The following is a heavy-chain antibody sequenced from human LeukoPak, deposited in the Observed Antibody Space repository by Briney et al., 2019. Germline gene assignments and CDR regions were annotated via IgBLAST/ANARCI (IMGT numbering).Heavy chain of an antibody. V-gene: IGHV1-69*02. CDR2: IIPILGIA. D-gene: IGHD6-6*01. Sequence: ASVKVSCKASGGTFSSYTISWVRQAPGQGLEWMERIIPILGIANYAQKFQGRVTITADKSTSTAYMELSSLRSEDTAVYYCARFIASSSSGFYYMDVWGKGTTVTVSS. J-gene: IGHJ6*03. CDR3: ARFIASSSSGFYYMDV. CDR1: GGTFSSYT.